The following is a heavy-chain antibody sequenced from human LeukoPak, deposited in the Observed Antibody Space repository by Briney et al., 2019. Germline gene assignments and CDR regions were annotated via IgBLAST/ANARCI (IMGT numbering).Heavy chain of an antibody. V-gene: IGHV4-30-4*01. CDR2: IYYSGST. CDR1: GGSISSGDYY. D-gene: IGHD6-6*01. Sequence: SETLSLTCTVSGGSISSGDYYWSWIRQPPGKGLEWIGYIYYSGSTYYNPSLKSRVTISVDTSKNQFSLKLSSVTAADTAVYYCARLTYSSSMFDYWGQGTLVTVSS. J-gene: IGHJ4*02. CDR3: ARLTYSSSMFDY.